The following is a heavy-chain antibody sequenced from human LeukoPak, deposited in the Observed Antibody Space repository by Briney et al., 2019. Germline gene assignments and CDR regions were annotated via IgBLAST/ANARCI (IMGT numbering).Heavy chain of an antibody. J-gene: IGHJ6*03. Sequence: PSETLSLTCTVSGVSISSSNSYWGWIRQPPGKGLEWIGSIYHSGSTYYNPSLKSRVTISVDTSKNQFSLKLSSVTAADTAVYYCATPTVTTSGAAMDVWGKGITVTVSS. CDR1: GVSISSSNSY. D-gene: IGHD4-17*01. V-gene: IGHV4-39*07. CDR3: ATPTVTTSGAAMDV. CDR2: IYHSGST.